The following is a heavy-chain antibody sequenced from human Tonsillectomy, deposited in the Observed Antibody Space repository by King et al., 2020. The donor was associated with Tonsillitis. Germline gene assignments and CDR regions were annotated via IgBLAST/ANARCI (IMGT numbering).Heavy chain of an antibody. Sequence: QLQESGPGLVRPSETLSLTCTVSGDTIISDYWSWLRQPQGKGLEWIGNVFHSGGTNYNPSLKSRLTISKDLSKNQISLTLASVTAADTAVYYCARGYILTDHDAFRIWGQGTMVTVSS. V-gene: IGHV4-59*01. D-gene: IGHD3-9*01. CDR1: GDTIISDY. CDR2: VFHSGGT. CDR3: ARGYILTDHDAFRI. J-gene: IGHJ3*02.